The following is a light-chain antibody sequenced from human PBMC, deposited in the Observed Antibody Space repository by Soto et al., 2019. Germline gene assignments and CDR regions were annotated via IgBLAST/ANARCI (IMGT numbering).Light chain of an antibody. CDR3: PIWGTGIHVV. V-gene: IGLV4-69*01. J-gene: IGLJ2*01. CDR2: LDSDGSH. CDR1: SGHSSYA. Sequence: QAVVTQSPSASASLGASVKLTCTLSSGHSSYAIAWHQQQPEKGPRYLMKLDSDGSHTKGDATPHRFSGSSSGAERYLTTSRPPEEEDADYCRPIWGTGIHVVFGGGTKLTVL.